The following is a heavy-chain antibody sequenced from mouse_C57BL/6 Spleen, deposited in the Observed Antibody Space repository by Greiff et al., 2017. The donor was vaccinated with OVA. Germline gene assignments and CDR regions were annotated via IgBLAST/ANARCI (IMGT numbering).Heavy chain of an antibody. CDR3: ARRWDGGYYFDY. V-gene: IGHV5-4*03. CDR2: ISDGGSYT. D-gene: IGHD4-1*01. Sequence: EVMLVESGGGLVKPGGSLKLSCAASGFTFSSYAMSWVRQPPEKRLEWVATISDGGSYTYYPDNVKGRFTISRDNAKNNLYLQMSHLKSEDTAMYYCARRWDGGYYFDYWGQGTTLTVSS. J-gene: IGHJ2*01. CDR1: GFTFSSYA.